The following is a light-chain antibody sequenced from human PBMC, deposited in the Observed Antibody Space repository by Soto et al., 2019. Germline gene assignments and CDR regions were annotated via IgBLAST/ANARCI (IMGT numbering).Light chain of an antibody. CDR1: SSDVGGYTY. V-gene: IGLV2-14*01. CDR2: EVN. J-gene: IGLJ1*01. CDR3: SSYTSSSTLYV. Sequence: QSVLTQPASVSGSPRQSITISCTGASSDVGGYTYVSLYQQHPGKAPKLMIYEVNNRPSGVSNRFSGSKSGNTASLTISGLQAEDEADYYCSSYTSSSTLYVFGTGTKVTVL.